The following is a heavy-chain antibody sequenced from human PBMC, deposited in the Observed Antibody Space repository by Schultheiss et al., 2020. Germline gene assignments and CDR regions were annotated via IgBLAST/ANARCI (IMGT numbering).Heavy chain of an antibody. CDR2: ISSSSSYI. Sequence: GGSLRLSCAASGFTFSSYAMSWVRQAPGKGLEWVSSISSSSSYIYYADSVKGRFTISRDNAKNTLYLQMNSLRAEDTAVYYCARRGGSDSGSLPFDYWGQGTLVTVSS. J-gene: IGHJ4*02. CDR1: GFTFSSYA. CDR3: ARRGGSDSGSLPFDY. D-gene: IGHD3-10*01. V-gene: IGHV3-21*01.